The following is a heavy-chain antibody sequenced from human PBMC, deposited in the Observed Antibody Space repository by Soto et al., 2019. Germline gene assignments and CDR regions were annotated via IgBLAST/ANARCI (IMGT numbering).Heavy chain of an antibody. CDR3: ARATSFPGHHGY. CDR1: GGSFSSGGYY. Sequence: QLQLQESGPGLVKPSQTLSLACTVSGGSFSSGGYYWSWIRQLPGKGLEWIGYIYYSGSTYYNPSLKGRFTISLDTSMNQFSLQLSSVTAADTAVYYCARATSFPGHHGYWGQGTLVTVSS. J-gene: IGHJ4*02. D-gene: IGHD2-8*02. V-gene: IGHV4-31*03. CDR2: IYYSGST.